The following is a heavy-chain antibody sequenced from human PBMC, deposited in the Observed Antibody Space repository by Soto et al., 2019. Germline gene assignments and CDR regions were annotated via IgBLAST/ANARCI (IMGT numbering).Heavy chain of an antibody. CDR3: ARGGDYTPGFDC. D-gene: IGHD3-3*01. V-gene: IGHV4-4*02. CDR2: ISLGGTT. J-gene: IGHJ4*02. CDR1: GGSLSSGDW. Sequence: QLQLQESGPGLVEPSGTLSLACGVSGGSLSSGDWWSWVRQPPGKGLEWIGEISLGGTTSYNPCLKSRVSMSLDTSKNHFSLKVSSVIAADTAVYYCARGGDYTPGFDCWGQGTLVTVSS.